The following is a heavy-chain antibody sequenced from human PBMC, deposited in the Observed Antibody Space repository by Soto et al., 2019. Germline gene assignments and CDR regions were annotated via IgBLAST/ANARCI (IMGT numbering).Heavy chain of an antibody. Sequence: SVKVSCKASGYTFTSHDINWVRQATGQGLEWMGGIIPIFGTANYAQKFQGRVTITADESTSTAYMELSSLRSEDTAVYYCARDGYCSGGSCYEGGWFDPWGQGTLVTVSS. V-gene: IGHV1-69*13. J-gene: IGHJ5*02. CDR3: ARDGYCSGGSCYEGGWFDP. CDR2: IIPIFGTA. D-gene: IGHD2-15*01. CDR1: GYTFTSHD.